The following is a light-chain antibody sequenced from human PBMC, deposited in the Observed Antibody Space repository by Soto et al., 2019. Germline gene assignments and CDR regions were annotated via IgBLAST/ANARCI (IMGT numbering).Light chain of an antibody. Sequence: EIVMTQSPATLSVSPGEGVTLSCRASQSVSSNLAWYQQKPGQAPRLLIYGASTRATGVPARFSGSGSGTEFTLTISSLQSEDFAVYYCQQYNSWPPYTFGQGTKLEIK. J-gene: IGKJ2*01. V-gene: IGKV3-15*01. CDR1: QSVSSN. CDR2: GAS. CDR3: QQYNSWPPYT.